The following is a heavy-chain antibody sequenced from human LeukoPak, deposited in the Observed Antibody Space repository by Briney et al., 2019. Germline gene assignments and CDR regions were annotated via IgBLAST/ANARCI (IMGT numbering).Heavy chain of an antibody. D-gene: IGHD3-22*01. CDR1: GGSISSYY. J-gene: IGHJ4*02. CDR3: ARSTDSSGYYWIYYFDY. V-gene: IGHV4-59*01. Sequence: SETLSLTCTVSGGSISSYYWSWIRQPPGKGLEWIGYIYYSGSTNYNPSLKSRVTISVDTSKNQFSLKLSSVTAADTAVYYCARSTDSSGYYWIYYFDYWGQGTLVTVSS. CDR2: IYYSGST.